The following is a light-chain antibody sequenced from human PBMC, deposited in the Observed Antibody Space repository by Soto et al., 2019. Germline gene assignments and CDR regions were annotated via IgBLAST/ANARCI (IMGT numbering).Light chain of an antibody. J-gene: IGKJ1*01. CDR3: QQYYSTPQS. CDR1: QSVLYSSNNKNY. Sequence: DIVMTQSPDSLAVSLGERATINCKSSQSVLYSSNNKNYLDWYQQKPGQPPRLLISWASTRESGVPDRFSGRGSGTDFTLTISTLQSEDVAVYYCQQYYSTPQSFGQGTKVEIK. CDR2: WAS. V-gene: IGKV4-1*01.